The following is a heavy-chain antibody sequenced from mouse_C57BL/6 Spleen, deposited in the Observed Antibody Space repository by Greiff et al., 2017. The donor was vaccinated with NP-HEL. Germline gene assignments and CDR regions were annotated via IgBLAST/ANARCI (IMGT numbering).Heavy chain of an antibody. V-gene: IGHV3-6*01. J-gene: IGHJ2*01. Sequence: EVKLLESGPGLVKPSQSLSLTCSVTGYSITSGYYWNWIRQFPGNKLEWMGYISYDGSNNYNPSLKNRISITRDTSKNQFFLKLNSVTTEDTATYYCARDHGFDYWGQGTTLTVSS. D-gene: IGHD1-1*02. CDR2: ISYDGSN. CDR3: ARDHGFDY. CDR1: GYSITSGYY.